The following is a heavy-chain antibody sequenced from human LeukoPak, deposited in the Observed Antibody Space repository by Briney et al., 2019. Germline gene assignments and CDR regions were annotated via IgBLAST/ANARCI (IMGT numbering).Heavy chain of an antibody. CDR2: AYNSGST. V-gene: IGHV4-59*08. CDR1: GGSTSSHF. CDR3: ARDDYGVFDAFDV. D-gene: IGHD3-16*01. J-gene: IGHJ3*01. Sequence: SETLSLTCTVSGGSTSSHFWTWIRQPPGKGLEWLGYAYNSGSTNYNPSPQSRVTMTLDASKNQFYLQLTSVTAADTAVYFCARDDYGVFDAFDVWGQGTVVTVSS.